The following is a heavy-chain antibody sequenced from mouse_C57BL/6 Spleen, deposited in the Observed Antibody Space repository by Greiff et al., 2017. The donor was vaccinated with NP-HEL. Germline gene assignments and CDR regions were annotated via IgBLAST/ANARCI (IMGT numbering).Heavy chain of an antibody. D-gene: IGHD2-5*01. CDR3: ARSPLYYSNYVGY. CDR1: GYTFTDYN. CDR2: INPNNGGT. J-gene: IGHJ2*01. V-gene: IGHV1-22*01. Sequence: EVQLQQSGPELVKPGASVKMSCKASGYTFTDYNMHWVKQSHGKSLEWIGYINPNNGGTNYNQKFKGKATLTVNKSSSTAYMELRSLTSEDSAVYYCARSPLYYSNYVGYWGQGTTLTVSS.